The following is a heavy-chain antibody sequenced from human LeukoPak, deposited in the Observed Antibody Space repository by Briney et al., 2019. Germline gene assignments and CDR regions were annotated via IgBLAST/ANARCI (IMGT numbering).Heavy chain of an antibody. V-gene: IGHV3-33*08. CDR2: IWFDGSNK. CDR1: GFTFNNFC. J-gene: IGHJ4*02. Sequence: GGSLRLSCAASGFTFNNFCMSWVRQAPGKGLEWVAVIWFDGSNKYYADSVKGRFTISRDNSKNTLYLQMNSLRAEDTAVYYCASQGEMATIMDYWGQGTLVTVSS. D-gene: IGHD5-24*01. CDR3: ASQGEMATIMDY.